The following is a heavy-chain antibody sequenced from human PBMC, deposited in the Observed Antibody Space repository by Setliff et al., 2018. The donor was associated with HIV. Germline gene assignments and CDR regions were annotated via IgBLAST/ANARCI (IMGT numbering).Heavy chain of an antibody. CDR2: INTNTGNP. CDR1: GYTFTKYA. D-gene: IGHD5-18*01. Sequence: ASVKVSCKASGYTFTKYAMNWVRQAPGQGLEWMGWINTNTGNPTYAQGFTGRFVLSLDTSVSTAFLQISSLKAEDTAIYYCARELPGDTYGLGHWGQGTLVTVSS. CDR3: ARELPGDTYGLGH. J-gene: IGHJ4*02. V-gene: IGHV7-4-1*02.